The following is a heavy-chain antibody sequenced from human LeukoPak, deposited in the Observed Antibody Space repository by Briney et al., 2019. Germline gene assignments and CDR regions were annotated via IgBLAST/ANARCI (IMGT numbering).Heavy chain of an antibody. Sequence: GGSLRLSCAASGFTFSSYWMNWARQAPGKGLEWVASINHNGNVNYYVDSVKGRFTISRDSSKNTLFLQMNSLRVGDTAVYYCARAGYYDSSGFYAPDAFDIWGQGTVVTVSS. CDR1: GFTFSSYW. CDR3: ARAGYYDSSGFYAPDAFDI. J-gene: IGHJ3*02. V-gene: IGHV3-7*03. D-gene: IGHD3-22*01. CDR2: INHNGNVN.